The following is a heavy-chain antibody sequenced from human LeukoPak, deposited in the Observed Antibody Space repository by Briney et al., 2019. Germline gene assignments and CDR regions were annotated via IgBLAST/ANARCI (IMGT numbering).Heavy chain of an antibody. CDR3: ARVATCGSGSYCPDY. D-gene: IGHD3-10*01. CDR1: GFTFSSYW. J-gene: IGHJ4*02. Sequence: GGSLRLSCAASGFTFSSYWMSWVRQAPGKGLEWVANIKQDGSEKYYVDSVKGRFTISRDNAKKSLNLRMNSLRAEDTAVYYCARVATCGSGSYCPDYWGQGTLVTVSS. V-gene: IGHV3-7*01. CDR2: IKQDGSEK.